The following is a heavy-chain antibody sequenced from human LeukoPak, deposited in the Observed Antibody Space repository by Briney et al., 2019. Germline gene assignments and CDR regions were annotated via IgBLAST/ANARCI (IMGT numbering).Heavy chain of an antibody. Sequence: SETLSLTCAVYAGSFIGYYWSWIRQPPGKGLEWIGEINHSGSTNYNPSLKSRVTISVDTSKNQFSLKLSSVTAADTAVYYCARGPLTSSGGGKGYCWFDPWGQGTLVTVSS. CDR1: AGSFIGYY. D-gene: IGHD2-15*01. V-gene: IGHV4-34*01. CDR3: ARGPLTSSGGGKGYCWFDP. CDR2: INHSGST. J-gene: IGHJ5*02.